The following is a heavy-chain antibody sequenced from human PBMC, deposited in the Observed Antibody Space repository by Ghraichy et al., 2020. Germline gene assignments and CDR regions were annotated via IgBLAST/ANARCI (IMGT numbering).Heavy chain of an antibody. V-gene: IGHV2-5*01. Sequence: SGPTLVKPTQTLTLTCTFSGFSLTTAGVGVGWIRQPPGEPLEWLGIIYWNDDRRYNPSLKNRLTITQDTPKNQVGLIMTNMDPMDTATYFCAHRRFGIATPEEWFAPWGQGTLVTVSS. J-gene: IGHJ5*02. CDR1: GFSLTTAGVG. CDR2: IYWNDDR. CDR3: AHRRFGIATPEEWFAP. D-gene: IGHD3-10*01.